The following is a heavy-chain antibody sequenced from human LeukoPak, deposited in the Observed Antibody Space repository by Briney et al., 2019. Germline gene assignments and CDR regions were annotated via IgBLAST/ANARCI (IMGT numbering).Heavy chain of an antibody. D-gene: IGHD4-17*01. J-gene: IGHJ4*02. CDR2: ISFDGSNE. CDR3: AKGYTVTGRFDY. CDR1: GFTFSSYV. V-gene: IGHV3-30*18. Sequence: GGSLRLSCAASGFTFSSYVMRWVRQAPGKGLEWVAVISFDGSNEYYADSVKGRFTISRDNSKNTLYLQMNSLRAEDTAVYYCAKGYTVTGRFDYWGQGTLVTVSS.